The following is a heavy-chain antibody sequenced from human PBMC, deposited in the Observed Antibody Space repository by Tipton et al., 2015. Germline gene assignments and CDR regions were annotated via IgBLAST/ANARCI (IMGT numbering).Heavy chain of an antibody. CDR2: ISYSGST. Sequence: TLSLTCTVSGGSVSSANYYWSWIRQPPGKGLEWIGYISYSGSTHYNPSLKSRVTISVDTSKNQFSLTLNSVTAADTAVYYCARLTGDYYDSATYDPTYIDYWGQGILVSVSS. J-gene: IGHJ4*02. CDR3: ARLTGDYYDSATYDPTYIDY. D-gene: IGHD3-22*01. V-gene: IGHV4-61*01. CDR1: GGSVSSANYY.